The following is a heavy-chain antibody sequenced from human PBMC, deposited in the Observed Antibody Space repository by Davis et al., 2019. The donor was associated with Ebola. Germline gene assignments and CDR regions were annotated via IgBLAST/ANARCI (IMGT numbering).Heavy chain of an antibody. CDR3: ASYCSSTSCYYYYYGMDV. J-gene: IGHJ6*02. Sequence: GESLKISCKGSGYSFTSYWISWVRQLPGKGLEWTGRIDPSDSYTNYSPSFQGHVTISADKSISTAYLQWSSLKASDTAMYYCASYCSSTSCYYYYYGMDVWGQGTTVTVSS. V-gene: IGHV5-10-1*01. CDR1: GYSFTSYW. CDR2: IDPSDSYT. D-gene: IGHD2-2*01.